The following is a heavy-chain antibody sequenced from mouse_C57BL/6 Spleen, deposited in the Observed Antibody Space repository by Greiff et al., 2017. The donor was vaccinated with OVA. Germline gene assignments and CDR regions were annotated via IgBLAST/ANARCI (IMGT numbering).Heavy chain of an antibody. J-gene: IGHJ3*01. D-gene: IGHD2-14*01. CDR3: ARDREYDGGFAY. CDR2: ISDGGSYT. V-gene: IGHV5-4*01. CDR1: GFSFSSYA. Sequence: EVHLVESGGGLVKPGGSLKLSCAASGFSFSSYAMSWVRQTPEKRLEWVATISDGGSYTTYPDNVKGRFTFSRDNASNNMYLQMRHLESEDTAMYYCARDREYDGGFAYWGQGTLVTVSA.